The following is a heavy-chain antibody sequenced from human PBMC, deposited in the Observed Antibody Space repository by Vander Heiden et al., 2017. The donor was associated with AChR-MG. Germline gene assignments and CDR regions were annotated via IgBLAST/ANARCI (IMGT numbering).Heavy chain of an antibody. CDR3: ATFPHSSGCRYCNGGPYDY. D-gene: IGHD6-19*01. Sequence: EVQLLESGGGLVQLGGSLRLSWTASGFTFNVYALGWVRQAPGKGLEWVSGISGSTGSTYYADSVKGRFTISRDDSKNTLFLQMNSLRAEDTAIYYCATFPHSSGCRYCNGGPYDYWGQGTLVTVSS. CDR2: ISGSTGST. J-gene: IGHJ4*02. V-gene: IGHV3-23*01. CDR1: GFTFNVYA.